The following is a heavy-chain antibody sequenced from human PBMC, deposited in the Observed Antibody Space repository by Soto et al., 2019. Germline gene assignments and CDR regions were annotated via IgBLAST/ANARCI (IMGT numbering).Heavy chain of an antibody. Sequence: QVQLVQSGAEVKKPGASVKVSCKASGYTFTSYGISWVRQAPGQGLEWMGWISAYNGNTNYAQKLQGRVTMTTDTSTTTGYMELRSLRSDDAAVYSCARERIVSSSSIVGLDYYSYGMDVWGQGTTVPVSS. D-gene: IGHD6-6*01. V-gene: IGHV1-18*01. CDR1: GYTFTSYG. J-gene: IGHJ6*02. CDR2: ISAYNGNT. CDR3: ARERIVSSSSIVGLDYYSYGMDV.